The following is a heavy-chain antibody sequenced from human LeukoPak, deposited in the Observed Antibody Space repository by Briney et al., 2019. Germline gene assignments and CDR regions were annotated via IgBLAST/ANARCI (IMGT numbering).Heavy chain of an antibody. V-gene: IGHV3-23*01. J-gene: IGHJ4*02. CDR2: IGDTGVST. CDR1: GFTFRNYA. D-gene: IGHD2-2*01. Sequence: GGSLRLSCAASGFTFRNYAMSWVRQAPGKGLEWVSGIGDTGVSTYYTESVKGRFTISRDKSKNSLYLQMNSLRAEDTAVYYCAREAVPAAIKYYFDYWGQGTLVTVSS. CDR3: AREAVPAAIKYYFDY.